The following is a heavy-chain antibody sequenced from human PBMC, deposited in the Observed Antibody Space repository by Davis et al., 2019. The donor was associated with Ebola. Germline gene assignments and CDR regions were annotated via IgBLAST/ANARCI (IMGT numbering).Heavy chain of an antibody. V-gene: IGHV1-2*02. CDR3: TRGPPSYHLLIEDYFYYYMDV. Sequence: ASVKVSCKASGYTFTAYYIHWVRQAPGQGLEWMGWINPNSGGTNYAQKFQGRVTLTRDTSISTAYMELSRLRSDDTAIYYCTRGPPSYHLLIEDYFYYYMDVWGKGTTVTVSS. CDR1: GYTFTAYY. CDR2: INPNSGGT. D-gene: IGHD3-9*01. J-gene: IGHJ6*03.